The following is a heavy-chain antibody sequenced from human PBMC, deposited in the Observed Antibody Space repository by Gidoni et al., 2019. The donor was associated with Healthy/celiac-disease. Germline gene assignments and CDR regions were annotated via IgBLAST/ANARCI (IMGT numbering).Heavy chain of an antibody. V-gene: IGHV3-30-3*01. D-gene: IGHD6-6*01. CDR3: ARSHSSSESFFFDY. CDR1: GFPFSSYA. J-gene: IGHJ4*02. Sequence: QVQLVESGGGVVQPGRSLSLSCAASGFPFSSYAMHWVRQAPGKGLGWVAVISYDGSNKYYADSVKGRFTISRDNSKNTLYLQMNSLRAEDTAVYYCARSHSSSESFFFDYWGQGTLVTVSS. CDR2: ISYDGSNK.